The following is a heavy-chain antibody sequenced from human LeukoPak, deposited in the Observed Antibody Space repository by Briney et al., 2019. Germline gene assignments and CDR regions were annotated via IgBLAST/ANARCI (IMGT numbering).Heavy chain of an antibody. CDR3: AREGSDQLSKDLDY. CDR1: GFTFTGHY. CDR2: IGPRNSAA. J-gene: IGHJ4*02. D-gene: IGHD2-2*01. V-gene: IGHV1-2*02. Sequence: GASVKVSCKSSGFTFTGHYIHRVRQAPGQGLEWMGYIGPRNSAASYAEKFQGRVTMTRDTSLSTAYMELSRLTSDDTAVYYCAREGSDQLSKDLDYWGQGALVTVSS.